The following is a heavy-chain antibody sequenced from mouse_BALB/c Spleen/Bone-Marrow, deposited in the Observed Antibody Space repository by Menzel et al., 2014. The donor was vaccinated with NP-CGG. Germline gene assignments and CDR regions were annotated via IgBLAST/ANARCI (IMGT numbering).Heavy chain of an antibody. CDR2: IWAGGST. J-gene: IGHJ3*01. CDR1: GFSLTSYG. Sequence: QVQLKESGPGLVAPSQSLSITCTVSGFSLTSYGVHWVRQPPGKGLEWLGVIWAGGSTNYDSALMSRLSISKDNSKSXVFLKMNSLQTDDTAMYYCARVSSTMITTVFAYWGQGTLVTVSA. CDR3: ARVSSTMITTVFAY. V-gene: IGHV2-9*02. D-gene: IGHD2-4*01.